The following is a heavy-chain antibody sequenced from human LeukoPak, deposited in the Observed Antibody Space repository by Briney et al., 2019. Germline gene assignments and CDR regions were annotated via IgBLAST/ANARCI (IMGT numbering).Heavy chain of an antibody. J-gene: IGHJ5*02. CDR2: ISSSSSYI. Sequence: GGSLRLSCAASGFTFSSYSMNWVRQAPGKGLEWVSSISSSSSYIYYADSVKGRFTISRDNAKNSLYLQMNSLSAEDTAVYYCARDRSSSWYWWFDPWGQGTLVTVSS. CDR1: GFTFSSYS. CDR3: ARDRSSSWYWWFDP. V-gene: IGHV3-21*01. D-gene: IGHD6-13*01.